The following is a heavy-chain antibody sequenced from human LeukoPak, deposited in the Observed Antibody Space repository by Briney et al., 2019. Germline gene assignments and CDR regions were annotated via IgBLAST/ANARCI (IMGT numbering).Heavy chain of an antibody. CDR2: IKQDGSEK. Sequence: GGSLRLSCAASGFTFSSYWMSWVRQAPGKGLEWVANIKQDGSEKYYVDSVKGRFTISRDNAKNSLYLQMNSLRAEDTAVYYCAKEYSSSWYDAFDIWGQGTMVTVSS. V-gene: IGHV3-7*03. D-gene: IGHD6-13*01. J-gene: IGHJ3*02. CDR3: AKEYSSSWYDAFDI. CDR1: GFTFSSYW.